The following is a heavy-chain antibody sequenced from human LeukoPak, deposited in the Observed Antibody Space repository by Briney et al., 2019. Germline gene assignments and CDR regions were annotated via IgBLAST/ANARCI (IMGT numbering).Heavy chain of an antibody. J-gene: IGHJ5*02. CDR3: AKNNWFDP. Sequence: SETLSLTCAVYGGSFSDYYWSWIRQPPGKGLEWIGEINHNGATKYNPSLKSRVTISVDTSKNQFSLKLNSVTAADTAVYYCAKNNWFDPWGQGTLITVSS. V-gene: IGHV4-34*01. CDR2: INHNGAT. CDR1: GGSFSDYY.